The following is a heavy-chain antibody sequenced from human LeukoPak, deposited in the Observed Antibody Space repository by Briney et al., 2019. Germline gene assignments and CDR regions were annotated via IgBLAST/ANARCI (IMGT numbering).Heavy chain of an antibody. CDR3: ARVISRVGATFFDS. V-gene: IGHV3-23*01. D-gene: IGHD1-26*01. CDR1: GFTFNTYG. CDR2: TTTTGTST. Sequence: GGSLRLSCAASGFTFNTYGMGWVRQTPGKGLDWVSVTTTTGTSTFYAASVKGRFTISRDNSKNMLFLQLDNLRAGDTALYYCARVISRVGATFFDSWGQGTLVTVSA. J-gene: IGHJ4*02.